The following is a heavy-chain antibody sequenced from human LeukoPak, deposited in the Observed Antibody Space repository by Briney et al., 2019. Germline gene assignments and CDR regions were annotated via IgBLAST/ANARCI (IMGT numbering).Heavy chain of an antibody. CDR1: GYTFTIYY. D-gene: IGHD2-2*02. V-gene: IGHV1-2*02. J-gene: IGHJ4*02. Sequence: ASVKVSCKPSGYTFTIYYMHWVRQAPGHGLEWMGWINPNSGATSYAQRFQGRVTMTRDTSISTAYMELSGLTSGDTAVYYCARNPPYCTSTSCYNDYWGQGTLVTVSS. CDR2: INPNSGAT. CDR3: ARNPPYCTSTSCYNDY.